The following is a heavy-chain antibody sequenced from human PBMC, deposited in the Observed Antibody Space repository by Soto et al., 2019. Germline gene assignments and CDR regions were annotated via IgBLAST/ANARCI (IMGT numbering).Heavy chain of an antibody. Sequence: QVQLQESGPGLVKPSETLSLTCTVSGGSVSSGSYYWSWIRQPPGRGLEWLGYIYYSGSTNYNPPLKSRVTISVDTSKNQFSLKLSSVTAADTAVYYCARVTMVRGVIRDLDYWGQGTLVTVSS. CDR2: IYYSGST. CDR3: ARVTMVRGVIRDLDY. CDR1: GGSVSSGSYY. V-gene: IGHV4-61*01. J-gene: IGHJ4*02. D-gene: IGHD3-10*01.